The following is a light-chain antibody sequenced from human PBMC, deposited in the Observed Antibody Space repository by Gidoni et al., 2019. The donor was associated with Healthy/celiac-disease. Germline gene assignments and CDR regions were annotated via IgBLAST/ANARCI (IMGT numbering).Light chain of an antibody. CDR3: QQYNNWPPP. CDR2: GAS. V-gene: IGKV3-15*01. Sequence: PATPSVSPGERATLSCRASQRVSSNLAWYQQKPGQAPRLLIYGASTRATGIPARFSGSGSGTEFTLTISSLQSEDFAVYYCQQYNNWPPPFGQGTKLEIK. J-gene: IGKJ2*01. CDR1: QRVSSN.